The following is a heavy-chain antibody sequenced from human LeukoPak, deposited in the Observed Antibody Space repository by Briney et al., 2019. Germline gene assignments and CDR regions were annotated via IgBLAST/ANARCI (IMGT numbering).Heavy chain of an antibody. CDR2: TYYSGST. D-gene: IGHD2-15*01. Sequence: SETLSLTCTVSGGSISSGGYYWSWIRQHPGNGLEWIGYTYYSGSTYYNPSLKSRVTISVDTSKNQFSLQLSPMTAADTAVYYCARTRGCSGGSCYSDNWFDPWGQGTLVTVSS. V-gene: IGHV4-31*03. J-gene: IGHJ5*02. CDR1: GGSISSGGYY. CDR3: ARTRGCSGGSCYSDNWFDP.